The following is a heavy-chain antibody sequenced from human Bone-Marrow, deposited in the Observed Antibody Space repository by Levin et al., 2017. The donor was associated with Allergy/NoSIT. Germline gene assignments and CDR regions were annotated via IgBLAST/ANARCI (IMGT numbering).Heavy chain of an antibody. J-gene: IGHJ4*02. CDR1: GYTFTSYD. CDR2: MNPNSGNT. Sequence: GGSLRLSCKASGYTFTSYDINWVRQATGQGLEWMGWMNPNSGNTGYAQKFQGRVTMTRNTSISTAYMELSSLRSEDTAVYYCARGPYYYDSSGYYPGGYWGQGTLVTVSS. V-gene: IGHV1-8*01. CDR3: ARGPYYYDSSGYYPGGY. D-gene: IGHD3-22*01.